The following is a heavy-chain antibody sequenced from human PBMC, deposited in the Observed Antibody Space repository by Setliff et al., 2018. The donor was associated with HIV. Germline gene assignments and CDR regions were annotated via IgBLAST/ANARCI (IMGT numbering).Heavy chain of an antibody. CDR3: ARGQCSGGSCYWGGYNWFDP. CDR2: IYTTGST. D-gene: IGHD2-15*01. CDR1: GGSITSYY. J-gene: IGHJ5*02. V-gene: IGHV4-4*07. Sequence: PSETLSLTCTVSGGSITSYYWTWIRQPAGKGLEWIGRIYTTGSTNYNPSLKSRVTISVDSSKNQFSLKLSSVNAADTAIYFCARGQCSGGSCYWGGYNWFDPWGQGILVTVSS.